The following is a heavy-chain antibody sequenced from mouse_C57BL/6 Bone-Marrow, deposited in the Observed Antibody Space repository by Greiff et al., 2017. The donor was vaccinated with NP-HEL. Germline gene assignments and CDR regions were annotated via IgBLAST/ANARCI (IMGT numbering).Heavy chain of an antibody. D-gene: IGHD2-4*01. Sequence: QVQLKESGAELVKPGASVKMSCKASGYTFTSYWITWVKQRPGQGLEWIGDIYPGSGSTNYNEKFKSKATLTVDTSSSTAYMQLSSLTSEDSAVYYCARYGDYPFAYWGQGTLVTVSA. J-gene: IGHJ3*01. CDR2: IYPGSGST. CDR1: GYTFTSYW. V-gene: IGHV1-55*01. CDR3: ARYGDYPFAY.